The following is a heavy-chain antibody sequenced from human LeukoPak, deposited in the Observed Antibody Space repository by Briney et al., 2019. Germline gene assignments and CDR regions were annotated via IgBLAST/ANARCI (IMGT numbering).Heavy chain of an antibody. J-gene: IGHJ4*02. V-gene: IGHV1-8*01. CDR2: MNPNSGNT. CDR3: ARVRKVGSSSSMGY. D-gene: IGHD6-6*01. CDR1: GYTFTSYD. Sequence: ASVKVSCKASGYTFTSYDINWVRQATGQGLEWMGWMNPNSGNTGYAQKFQGRVTMTRNTSISTAYMELSSLRSEDRAVYYCARVRKVGSSSSMGYWGQGTLVTVSS.